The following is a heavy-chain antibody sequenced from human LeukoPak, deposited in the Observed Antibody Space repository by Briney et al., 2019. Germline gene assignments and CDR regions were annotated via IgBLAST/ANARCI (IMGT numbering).Heavy chain of an antibody. Sequence: PSETLSLTCAVYGGSSSGYYWSWIRQPPGKGLEWIGEINHSGSTNYNPSLKSRVTISVDTSKNQFSLKLSSVTAADTAVYYCARRYYDFWSGYYNWFDPWGQGTLVTVSS. V-gene: IGHV4-34*01. CDR3: ARRYYDFWSGYYNWFDP. CDR2: INHSGST. CDR1: GGSSSGYY. J-gene: IGHJ5*02. D-gene: IGHD3-3*01.